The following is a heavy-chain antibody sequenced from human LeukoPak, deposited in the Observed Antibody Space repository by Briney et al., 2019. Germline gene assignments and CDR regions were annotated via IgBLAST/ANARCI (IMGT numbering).Heavy chain of an antibody. Sequence: GGSLRLSCAASGFIFNSYGMHWVRQAPGKGLEWVAFIRYDGSNKYYADSVKGRFTISRDNSKNMLYLQMNSLRGEDTAVYYCAKLAVAGSDYMDVWGKGTTVTISS. CDR2: IRYDGSNK. V-gene: IGHV3-30*02. J-gene: IGHJ6*03. D-gene: IGHD6-19*01. CDR1: GFIFNSYG. CDR3: AKLAVAGSDYMDV.